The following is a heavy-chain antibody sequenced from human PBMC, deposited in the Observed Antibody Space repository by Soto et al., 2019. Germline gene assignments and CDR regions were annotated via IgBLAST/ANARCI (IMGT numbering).Heavy chain of an antibody. CDR1: GFILTDHY. CDR3: ASLEGAKEGFDY. J-gene: IGHJ4*02. V-gene: IGHV3-72*01. Sequence: PEGSLRLSCAASGFILTDHYMDWVRQAPGKGLEWVGRTTNKANSYTTEYAASVKGRFTISRDDSKNSLYLQMNSLKTEDTAVYYGASLEGAKEGFDYWGPGSLVTVSS. D-gene: IGHD1-26*01. CDR2: TTNKANSYTT.